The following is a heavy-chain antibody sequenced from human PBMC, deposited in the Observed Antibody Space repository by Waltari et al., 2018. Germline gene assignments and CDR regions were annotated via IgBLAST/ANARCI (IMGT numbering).Heavy chain of an antibody. CDR2: FDPEDCET. J-gene: IGHJ4*02. Sequence: QVQLVQSGAEVKKPGASVKVSCKVSGYTLTDLSMPWVRQAPGTGLEWMGGFDPEDCETIYAQKFQGRFTMTEDTSTDTAYMELSSLRSEDTAVYDCATARRDYGAGSYKGLDYWGQGTLVTVSS. D-gene: IGHD3-10*01. V-gene: IGHV1-24*01. CDR3: ATARRDYGAGSYKGLDY. CDR1: GYTLTDLS.